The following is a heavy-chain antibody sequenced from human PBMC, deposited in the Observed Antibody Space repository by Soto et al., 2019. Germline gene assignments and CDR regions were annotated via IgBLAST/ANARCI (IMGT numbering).Heavy chain of an antibody. CDR2: INAGNGNT. CDR1: GGTFSSYA. CDR3: ARDLGGWPDY. V-gene: IGHV1-3*01. Sequence: ASVKVSCKASGGTFSSYAISWVRQAPGQRLEWMGWINAGNGNTKYSQKFQGRVTITRDTSASTAYMELSSLRSEDTAVYYCARDLGGWPDYWGQGTLVTVPS. J-gene: IGHJ4*02. D-gene: IGHD2-15*01.